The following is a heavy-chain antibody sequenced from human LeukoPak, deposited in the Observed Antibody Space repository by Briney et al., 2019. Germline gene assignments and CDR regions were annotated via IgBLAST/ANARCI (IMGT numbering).Heavy chain of an antibody. CDR3: ARAYVLRFLEWPNGAFDI. Sequence: SETLSLTCAVYGGSFSVYYWSWIRQPPGKGLEWIGEINHSGSTNYNPSLKSRVTISVDTSKNQFSLKLSSVTAADTAVYYCARAYVLRFLEWPNGAFDIWGQGTMVTVSS. J-gene: IGHJ3*02. CDR1: GGSFSVYY. D-gene: IGHD3-3*01. CDR2: INHSGST. V-gene: IGHV4-34*01.